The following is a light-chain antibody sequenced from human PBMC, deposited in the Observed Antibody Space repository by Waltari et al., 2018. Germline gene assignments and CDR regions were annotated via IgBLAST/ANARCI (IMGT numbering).Light chain of an antibody. CDR3: SSYAGSNNLV. CDR1: SSDVVGYDY. V-gene: IGLV2-8*01. Sequence: QSALTQPPSASGSPGQSVTTSCTGTSSDVVGYDYVSWYQQHPGKAPKLMIYEVTKRPSGVPDRFSGSKSGNTASLTVSGLQAEDEADYYCSSYAGSNNLVFGGGTKLTVL. CDR2: EVT. J-gene: IGLJ2*01.